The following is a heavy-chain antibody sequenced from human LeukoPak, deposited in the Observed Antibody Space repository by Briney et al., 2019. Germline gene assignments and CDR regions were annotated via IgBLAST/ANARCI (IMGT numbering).Heavy chain of an antibody. D-gene: IGHD3-22*01. V-gene: IGHV3-23*01. CDR3: AKDRYYYDSSGYPTLDY. CDR2: ISGSGGST. CDR1: GFTFSSYA. J-gene: IGHJ4*02. Sequence: PGGSLRLSCAASGFTFSSYAMSWVRQAPGKGLEWVSAISGSGGSTYYADSVKGRFTISRDNSKNTLYLQMNSLRAEDTAVYYCAKDRYYYDSSGYPTLDYWGQGTLVTVSS.